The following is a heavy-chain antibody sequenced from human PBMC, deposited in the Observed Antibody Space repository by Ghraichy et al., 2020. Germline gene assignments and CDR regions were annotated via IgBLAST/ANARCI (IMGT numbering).Heavy chain of an antibody. J-gene: IGHJ3*02. D-gene: IGHD2-2*01. CDR3: AKADIVVVPAAPPRNAFDI. CDR1: GFTFSSHA. CDR2: ISGSGGST. Sequence: GGSLRLSCAASGFTFSSHAMSWVRQAPGKGLEWVSAISGSGGSTYYADSVKGRFTISRDNSKNTLYLQMNSLRAEDTAVYYCAKADIVVVPAAPPRNAFDIWGQGTMVTVSS. V-gene: IGHV3-23*01.